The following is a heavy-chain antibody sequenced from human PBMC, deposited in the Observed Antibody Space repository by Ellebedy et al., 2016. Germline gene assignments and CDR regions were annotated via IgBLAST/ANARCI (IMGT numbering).Heavy chain of an antibody. V-gene: IGHV3-23*01. CDR3: AKDGSPSLNNDDAFDI. CDR1: GFTFSLYA. J-gene: IGHJ3*02. D-gene: IGHD1/OR15-1a*01. Sequence: GESLMISCATSGFTFSLYAMSWVRQAPGKGLEWVAGSRNNGGNTYYVGSVTGRFTISRDTSKNTLYLQMNSLRAEDTAIYYCAKDGSPSLNNDDAFDIWGQGTMVTVSS. CDR2: SRNNGGNT.